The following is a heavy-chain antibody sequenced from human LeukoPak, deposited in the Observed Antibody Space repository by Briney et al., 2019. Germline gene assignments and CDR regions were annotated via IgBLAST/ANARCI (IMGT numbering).Heavy chain of an antibody. CDR3: AKVGYSGYDLTRSDY. J-gene: IGHJ4*02. D-gene: IGHD5-12*01. CDR2: ISGSGGST. CDR1: GFTFSSYV. V-gene: IGHV3-23*01. Sequence: GGSLRLSCAASGFTFSSYVMSWVRQAPGKGLEWVSAISGSGGSTYYADSVKGRFTISRDNSKNTLYLQMNSLRAEDTAVYYCAKVGYSGYDLTRSDYWGQGTLVTVSS.